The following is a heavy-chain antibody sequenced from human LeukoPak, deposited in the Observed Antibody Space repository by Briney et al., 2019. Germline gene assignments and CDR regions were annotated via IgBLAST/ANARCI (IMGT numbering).Heavy chain of an antibody. CDR2: IYYSGST. D-gene: IGHD3-10*01. CDR3: ARLGITMVRGSTQWYFDL. CDR1: GGSISSYY. V-gene: IGHV4-59*08. J-gene: IGHJ2*01. Sequence: SETLSRTCTVSGGSISSYYWSWIRQPPGKGLEWIGYIYYSGSTNYNPSLKSRVTISVDAPKNQFSLKLSSVTAADTAVYYCARLGITMVRGSTQWYFDLWGRGTLVTVSS.